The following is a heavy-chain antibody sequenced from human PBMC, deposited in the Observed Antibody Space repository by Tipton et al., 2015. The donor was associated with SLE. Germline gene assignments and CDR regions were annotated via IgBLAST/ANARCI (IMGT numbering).Heavy chain of an antibody. CDR1: GASISSSDYS. V-gene: IGHV4-39*02. CDR3: ARGRRYYYDSSGYSGRFDC. J-gene: IGHJ4*02. Sequence: TLSLTCNVSGASISSSDYSWGWMRQPPGEGLEWIGTIYYNGGTHSNPSLKSRVSISVDTSKNQLSLKLISVTAADTAVYYCARGRRYYYDSSGYSGRFDCWGQGTLVTVSS. CDR2: IYYNGGT. D-gene: IGHD3-22*01.